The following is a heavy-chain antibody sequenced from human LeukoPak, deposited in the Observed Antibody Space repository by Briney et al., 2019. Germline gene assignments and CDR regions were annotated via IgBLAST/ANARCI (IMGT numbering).Heavy chain of an antibody. V-gene: IGHV4-59*08. Sequence: SETLSLTCTVSGGSISSYYWSWVRQPPGKGLEWIGYIYYSGSTNHNPSLESRVTMSVDTSKNQFSLKLRSVTAADTAAYYCARPGVGSGRYGAFDIWGQGTMVTVSS. J-gene: IGHJ3*02. CDR2: IYYSGST. D-gene: IGHD5-18*01. CDR1: GGSISSYY. CDR3: ARPGVGSGRYGAFDI.